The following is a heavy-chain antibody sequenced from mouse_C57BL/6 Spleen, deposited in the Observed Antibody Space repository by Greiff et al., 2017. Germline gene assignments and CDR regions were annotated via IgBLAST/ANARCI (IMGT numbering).Heavy chain of an antibody. J-gene: IGHJ3*01. CDR2: INPSTGGT. D-gene: IGHD2-3*01. V-gene: IGHV1-42*01. Sequence: VQLQQSGPELVKPGASVKISCKASGYSFTGYYMNWVKQSPEKSLEWIGEINPSTGGTTYNQKFKAKATLTVDKSSSTAYMQLKSLTSEDSAVYYCARSEDGYPAWFAYWGQGTLVTVSA. CDR3: ARSEDGYPAWFAY. CDR1: GYSFTGYY.